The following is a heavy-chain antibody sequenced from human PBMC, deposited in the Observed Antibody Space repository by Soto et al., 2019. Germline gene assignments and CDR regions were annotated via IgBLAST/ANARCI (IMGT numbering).Heavy chain of an antibody. V-gene: IGHV3-53*01. J-gene: IGHJ6*02. D-gene: IGHD2-2*01. Sequence: EVQLVESGGGLIQPGGSLRLSCAASGFTVSSNYMSWVRQAPGKGLEWVSVIYSGGSTYYADSVKGRFTISRDNSKNTLYLQMNSLRAEDTAVYYCARDPHCISTSCKNYYYGMDVGGQGTTVTVSS. CDR3: ARDPHCISTSCKNYYYGMDV. CDR2: IYSGGST. CDR1: GFTVSSNY.